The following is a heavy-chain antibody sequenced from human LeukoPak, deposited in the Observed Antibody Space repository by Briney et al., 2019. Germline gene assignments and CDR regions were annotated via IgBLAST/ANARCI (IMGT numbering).Heavy chain of an antibody. CDR1: GFTFSNYW. CDR3: AKGGGAATFDF. Sequence: GGSLRLSCAASGFTFSNYWMTWVRQAPGKGLEWVANIKQDGSEKFYVDSVKGRFTISRDNANNSLSLQMNSLGAEDTAIYYCAKGGGAATFDFWGQGILVVVSS. V-gene: IGHV3-7*02. CDR2: IKQDGSEK. D-gene: IGHD3-16*01. J-gene: IGHJ4*02.